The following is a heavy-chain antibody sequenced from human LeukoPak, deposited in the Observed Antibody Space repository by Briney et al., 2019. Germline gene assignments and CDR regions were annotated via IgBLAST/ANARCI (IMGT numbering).Heavy chain of an antibody. J-gene: IGHJ4*02. CDR1: GFTFSSYW. V-gene: IGHV3-74*01. D-gene: IGHD3-10*01. CDR3: ARVVARGALDY. CDR2: INSDGSST. Sequence: GGSLRLSCAASGFTFSSYWMHWVRQAPGKGLVWVSRINSDGSSTSYADSVKGRFTISRDNAKNTLYLQMNSLRAEDTAVYYCARVVARGALDYWGQGTLVTVSS.